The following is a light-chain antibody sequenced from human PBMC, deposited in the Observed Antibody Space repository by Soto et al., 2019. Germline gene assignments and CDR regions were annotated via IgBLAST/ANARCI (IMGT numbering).Light chain of an antibody. CDR3: QQRSNWPT. CDR1: QSIGSD. J-gene: IGKJ5*01. CDR2: GAS. V-gene: IGKV3-11*01. Sequence: EIVLTQSPGTLSLSPGERATLSCRASQSIGSDFLAWYQQKPGQAPRLLIYGASNRATGIPARFSGSGSGTDFTLTISSLEPEDFAVYYCQQRSNWPTFGQGTRLEIK.